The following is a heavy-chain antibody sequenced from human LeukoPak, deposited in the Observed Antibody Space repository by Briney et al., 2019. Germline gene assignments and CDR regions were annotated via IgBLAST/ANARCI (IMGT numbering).Heavy chain of an antibody. Sequence: GGSLRLSCAASEFTFSNYAVHWVRQAPGKGLQWVAVISYDGNTIHYADSVKGRFTISRDTSKNTLHLQMNSLRTEDTAVYYCARSGGLRKFDYWGQGTLVTVSS. D-gene: IGHD1-14*01. J-gene: IGHJ4*02. CDR2: ISYDGNTI. CDR1: EFTFSNYA. CDR3: ARSGGLRKFDY. V-gene: IGHV3-30-3*01.